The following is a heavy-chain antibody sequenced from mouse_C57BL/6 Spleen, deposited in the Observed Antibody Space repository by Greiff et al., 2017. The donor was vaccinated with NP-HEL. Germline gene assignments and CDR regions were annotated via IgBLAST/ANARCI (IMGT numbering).Heavy chain of an antibody. CDR3: ARNGDYGAWFAY. J-gene: IGHJ3*01. CDR2: IYPGDGDT. D-gene: IGHD2-13*01. Sequence: QVQLQQPGAELVKPGASVKMSCKASGYAFSSSWMNWVKQRPGKGLEWIGRIYPGDGDTNYNGKFKGKATLTADKSSSTAYMQLSSLTSEDSAVYFCARNGDYGAWFAYWGQGTLVTVSA. V-gene: IGHV1-82*01. CDR1: GYAFSSSW.